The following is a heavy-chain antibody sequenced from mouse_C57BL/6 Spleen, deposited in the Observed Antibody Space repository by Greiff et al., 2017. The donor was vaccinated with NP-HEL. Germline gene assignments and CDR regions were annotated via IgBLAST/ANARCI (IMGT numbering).Heavy chain of an antibody. CDR1: GFTFSSYA. J-gene: IGHJ2*01. D-gene: IGHD2-1*01. CDR2: ISSGGDYI. Sequence: EVQLVESGDGLVKPGGSLKLSCAASGFTFSSYAMSWVRQTPEKRLEWVAYISSGGDYIYYADTVKGRFTFSRDNARNTLYMQMSSLKSEDTAMYYCTREGNPFDDWGQGTTRTVSS. V-gene: IGHV5-9-1*02. CDR3: TREGNPFDD.